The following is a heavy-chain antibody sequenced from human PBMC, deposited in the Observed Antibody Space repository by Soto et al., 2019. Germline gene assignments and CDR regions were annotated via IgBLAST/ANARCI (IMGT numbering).Heavy chain of an antibody. CDR1: GFTFSSYA. D-gene: IGHD5-12*01. Sequence: EVQLLESGGGLVQPGGSLRLSCAASGFTFSSYAMSWVRQAPGKGLEWVSAISGSGGSTYYADSVKGRFTISRDNSKXXXXXXXXSLRAEDTAVYYCAKGYSGYDFFDPWGQGTLVTVSS. CDR2: ISGSGGST. CDR3: AKGYSGYDFFDP. J-gene: IGHJ5*02. V-gene: IGHV3-23*01.